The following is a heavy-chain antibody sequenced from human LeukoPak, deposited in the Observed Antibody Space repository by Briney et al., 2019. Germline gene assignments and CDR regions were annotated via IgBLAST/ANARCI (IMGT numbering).Heavy chain of an antibody. Sequence: PSETLSLTCTVSGGSISSYYWSWIRQTPGKGLEWIGYIYYSGSTNYNPSLKSRVTISVDTSKNQFSLKLSSVTAADTAVYYCARDSDDSSGYNWFDPWGQGTLVTVSS. CDR2: IYYSGST. D-gene: IGHD3-22*01. CDR3: ARDSDDSSGYNWFDP. J-gene: IGHJ5*02. CDR1: GGSISSYY. V-gene: IGHV4-59*01.